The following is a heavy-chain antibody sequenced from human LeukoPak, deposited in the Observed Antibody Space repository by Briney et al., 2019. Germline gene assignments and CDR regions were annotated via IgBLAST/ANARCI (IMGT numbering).Heavy chain of an antibody. V-gene: IGHV3-30*18. J-gene: IGHJ4*02. CDR3: AKEDSVGGFFDS. CDR1: GFTFSTFG. Sequence: GGSLRLSCAASGFTFSTFGMHWVRQAPGKGLEWVAIILYDASYKYYADSVKGRFTISRVNSRNTLYLQMNSLRAEDTAVYYCAKEDSVGGFFDSWGQGTLVTVSS. D-gene: IGHD1-26*01. CDR2: ILYDASYK.